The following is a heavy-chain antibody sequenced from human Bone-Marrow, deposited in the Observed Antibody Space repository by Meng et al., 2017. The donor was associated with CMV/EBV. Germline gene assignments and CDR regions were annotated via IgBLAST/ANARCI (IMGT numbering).Heavy chain of an antibody. V-gene: IGHV3-21*04. CDR3: AKDTRQVGGHDFDY. CDR1: GFTFSSYS. CDR2: ISSSSSYI. J-gene: IGHJ4*02. Sequence: GESLKISCAASGFTFSSYSMNWVRQAPGKGLEWVSSISSSSSYIYYADSVKGRFTISRDNSKNTLYLQINSLRAEDTALYYCAKDTRQVGGHDFDYWGQGTLVTVSS. D-gene: IGHD3-16*01.